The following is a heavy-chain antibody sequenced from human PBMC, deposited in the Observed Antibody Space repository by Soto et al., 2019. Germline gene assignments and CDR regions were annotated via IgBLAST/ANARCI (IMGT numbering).Heavy chain of an antibody. CDR1: GFTFNNYA. J-gene: IGHJ4*02. CDR3: AKDRSAGDYGTYYFDY. D-gene: IGHD4-17*01. Sequence: PGGSLRLSCAASGFTFNNYAMSWVRQAPGKGLEWVSTISGSGGSTFYTDSVKGRFTISRDNSKNTLYLQMNSLRAEDTALYYCAKDRSAGDYGTYYFDYWGPGTLVTVSS. V-gene: IGHV3-23*01. CDR2: ISGSGGST.